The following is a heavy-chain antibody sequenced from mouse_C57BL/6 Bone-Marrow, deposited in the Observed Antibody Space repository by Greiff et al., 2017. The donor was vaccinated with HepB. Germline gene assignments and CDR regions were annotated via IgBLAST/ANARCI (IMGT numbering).Heavy chain of an antibody. CDR3: ARPLFLGNAMDY. CDR1: GYTFTDYY. V-gene: IGHV1-26*01. CDR2: INPNNGGT. D-gene: IGHD4-1*01. J-gene: IGHJ4*01. Sequence: EVQLQQSGPELVKPGASVKISCKASGYTFTDYYMNWVKQSHGKSLEWIGDINPNNGGTSYNQKFKGKATLTVDKSSSTAYMELRSLTSEDSAVYYCARPLFLGNAMDYWGQGTSVTVSS.